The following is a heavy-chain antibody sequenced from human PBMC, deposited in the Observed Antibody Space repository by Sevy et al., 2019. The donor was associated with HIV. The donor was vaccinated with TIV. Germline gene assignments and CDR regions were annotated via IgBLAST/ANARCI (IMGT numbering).Heavy chain of an antibody. V-gene: IGHV3-7*01. CDR1: GFTFNSYW. CDR3: AREGSPYDTYYYYYGRDV. Sequence: GGSLRLSCAASGFTFNSYWMSWVRQAPGKGLEWVANIKQDGSEKYYVDSVKGRFTISRDNSQNSLFLQMNTLRAEDTAVYDGAREGSPYDTYYYYYGRDVWGQGTTVTVSS. D-gene: IGHD5-12*01. CDR2: IKQDGSEK. J-gene: IGHJ6*02.